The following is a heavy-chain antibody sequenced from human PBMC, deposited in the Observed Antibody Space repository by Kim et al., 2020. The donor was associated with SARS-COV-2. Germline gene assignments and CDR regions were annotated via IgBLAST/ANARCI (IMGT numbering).Heavy chain of an antibody. CDR3: ARGFFSDGFDV. V-gene: IGHV3-74*01. D-gene: IGHD3-10*01. J-gene: IGHJ6*02. CDR2: ISSDGSTT. CDR1: RFTFNNYW. Sequence: GGSLRLSCAVSRFTFNNYWINWVRHAPGKGLEWVSRISSDGSTTNYADSVKGRFTMSRDNAENTLYLQMNSLRAEDTAVYYCARGFFSDGFDVWGQGTTVTVSS.